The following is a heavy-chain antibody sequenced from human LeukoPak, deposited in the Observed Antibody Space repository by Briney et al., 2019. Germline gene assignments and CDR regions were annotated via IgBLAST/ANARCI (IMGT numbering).Heavy chain of an antibody. V-gene: IGHV3-21*01. CDR1: GFTFSSYS. CDR3: ARGRGGYYYYHDAFDI. J-gene: IGHJ3*02. Sequence: PGGSLRLSCAASGFTFSSYSMNWVRQAPGKGLEWVSSISSSSSYIYYADSVKGRFTISRDNAKNSLYLQMNSLRAEDTAVYYCARGRGGYYYYHDAFDIWGQGTMVTVSS. D-gene: IGHD3-22*01. CDR2: ISSSSSYI.